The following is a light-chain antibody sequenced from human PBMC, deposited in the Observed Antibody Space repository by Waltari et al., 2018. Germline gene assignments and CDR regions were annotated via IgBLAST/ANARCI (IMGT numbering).Light chain of an antibody. J-gene: IGLJ1*01. V-gene: IGLV2-23*01. CDR2: ESS. CDR3: CSYAGSTTFYV. CDR1: NSDVGCYNL. Sequence: QSALTQPASVSGSPGQSITISCTGTNSDVGCYNLVSWYQQHPGKAPTLMIYESSERTAGVSKRFSGSKSGNTASLTIAGVQAEDEADYYCCSYAGSTTFYVFGTGTKVTVL.